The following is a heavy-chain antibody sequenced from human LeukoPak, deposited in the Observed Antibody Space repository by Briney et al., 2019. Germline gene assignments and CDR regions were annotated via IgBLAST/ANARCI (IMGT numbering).Heavy chain of an antibody. V-gene: IGHV4-39*07. J-gene: IGHJ4*02. Sequence: SETLSLTCTVSGGSISSSSYYWGWIRQPPGKGLEWIGSIYYSGSTYYNPSLKSRVTISVDTSKNQFSLKLSSVTAADTAVYYCARGQAYYYGSGSSLFDYWGQGTLVTVSS. CDR3: ARGQAYYYGSGSSLFDY. CDR2: IYYSGST. D-gene: IGHD3-10*01. CDR1: GGSISSSSYY.